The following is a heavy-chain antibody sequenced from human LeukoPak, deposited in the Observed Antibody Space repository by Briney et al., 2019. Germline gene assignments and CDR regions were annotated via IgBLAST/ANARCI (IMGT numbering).Heavy chain of an antibody. J-gene: IGHJ4*02. CDR1: GFAFSSHA. Sequence: GASLRLSCAASGFAFSSHAMSWVRQAPGKGLEWVSGIGVGGGDTYYADSVKGRFTISRDNSKNTLYLQMNSLRAEDTAVYYCAKELYYYDSSGSFYYWGQGTLVAVSS. CDR2: IGVGGGDT. CDR3: AKELYYYDSSGSFYY. D-gene: IGHD3-22*01. V-gene: IGHV3-23*01.